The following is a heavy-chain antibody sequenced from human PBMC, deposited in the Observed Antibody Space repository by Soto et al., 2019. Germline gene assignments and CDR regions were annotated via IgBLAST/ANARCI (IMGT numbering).Heavy chain of an antibody. CDR3: ARDKITGLFDY. CDR1: CGSFIGYY. CDR2: INHSXSN. J-gene: IGHJ4*02. D-gene: IGHD2-8*02. Sequence: XXTLSLTCAVYCGSFIGYYWTWIRQTPGTGLEWIGXINHSXSNNSNQSLKXXVTISVDTTXNHISLKLNSVNDADKDVYYCARDKITGLFDYWGKGTMVTVYS. V-gene: IGHV4-34*01.